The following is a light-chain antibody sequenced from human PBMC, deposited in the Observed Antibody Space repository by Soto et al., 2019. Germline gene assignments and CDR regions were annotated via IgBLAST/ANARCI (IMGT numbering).Light chain of an antibody. CDR3: QQYNNYGSWT. Sequence: DSQMTQSPSTVSASVGDRVTITCRASQSISGWLAWYQQKPGKAPKLLIYKASSLESGVPSRFSGSGSGTEFTLTISSLQPDDFATFYCQQYNNYGSWTFGQGTKVEIK. V-gene: IGKV1-5*03. J-gene: IGKJ1*01. CDR2: KAS. CDR1: QSISGW.